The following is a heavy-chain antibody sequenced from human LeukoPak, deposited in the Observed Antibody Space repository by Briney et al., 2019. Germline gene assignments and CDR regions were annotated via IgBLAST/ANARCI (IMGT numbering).Heavy chain of an antibody. Sequence: GRSLRLSCAASGFTFSSYGMHWVRQAPGKGLEWVAVISYDGSNKYYADSVKGRFTISRDNSKNTLYLQMNSLRAEGTAVYYCVREARSRSGMDVWGQGTTVTVSS. J-gene: IGHJ6*02. CDR3: VREARSRSGMDV. CDR2: ISYDGSNK. V-gene: IGHV3-30*03. CDR1: GFTFSSYG.